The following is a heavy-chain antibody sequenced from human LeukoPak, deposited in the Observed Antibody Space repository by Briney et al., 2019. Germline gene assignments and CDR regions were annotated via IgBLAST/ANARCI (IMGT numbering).Heavy chain of an antibody. CDR3: AKETASDFGGAVDY. D-gene: IGHD3-10*01. CDR1: GFTFNNYA. CDR2: LSGSGGST. Sequence: GGSLRLSCAASGFTFNNYAMSWVRQAPGKGLEWVSALSGSGGSTYYADSVKGRFTISRDNSKNTLYLQINSLRAEDTAVYYCAKETASDFGGAVDYWGQGTLVTVSS. V-gene: IGHV3-23*01. J-gene: IGHJ4*02.